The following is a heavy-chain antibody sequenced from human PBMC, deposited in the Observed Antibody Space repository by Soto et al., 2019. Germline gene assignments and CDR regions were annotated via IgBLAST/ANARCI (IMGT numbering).Heavy chain of an antibody. Sequence: QVQLQESGPGLVKPSQTLSLTCTVSGGSISSGGYYWSWIRQHPGKGLEWIGYIYYSGSTYYNPYLTGRVTLSGDTSKNQFSLKLSSVPAADTAVYYCGRDQGLWSGELFSRWFAPWGQGTLVTVSS. J-gene: IGHJ5*02. CDR2: IYYSGST. V-gene: IGHV4-31*03. CDR3: GRDQGLWSGELFSRWFAP. CDR1: GGSISSGGYY. D-gene: IGHD3-10*01.